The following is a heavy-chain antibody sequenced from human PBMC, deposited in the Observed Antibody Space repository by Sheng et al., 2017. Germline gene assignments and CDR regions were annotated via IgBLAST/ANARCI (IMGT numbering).Heavy chain of an antibody. CDR2: IDTGGRIT. J-gene: IGHJ3*01. D-gene: IGHD2-15*01. Sequence: VQLVESGGGLVQPGGSLTLSCAASGFTFSDYYMSWIRQAPGKGLAWISNIDTGGRITYYADSVKGRFSVSRDNAQNTVYLQMNGLKVEDTGIYFCARGRPGGLWGRGTMVTVSS. CDR1: GFTFSDYY. V-gene: IGHV3-11*04. CDR3: ARGRPGGL.